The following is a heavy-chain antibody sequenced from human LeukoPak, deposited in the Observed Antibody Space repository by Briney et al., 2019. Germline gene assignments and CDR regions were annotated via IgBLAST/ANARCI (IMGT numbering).Heavy chain of an antibody. J-gene: IGHJ4*02. D-gene: IGHD2-15*01. CDR3: AREHCSGGSCRVD. Sequence: GGSLRLSCAASGFTFSSSAMSWVRQTPGKGLEWVSAISGSGGSTYYADSVKGRFTISRDNSKNTLYLQMNSLRAEDTAVYYCAREHCSGGSCRVDWGQGTLVTVSS. CDR2: ISGSGGST. CDR1: GFTFSSSA. V-gene: IGHV3-23*01.